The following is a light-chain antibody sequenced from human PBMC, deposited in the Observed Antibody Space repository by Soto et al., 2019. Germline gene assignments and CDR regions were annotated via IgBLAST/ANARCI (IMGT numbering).Light chain of an antibody. J-gene: IGKJ1*01. CDR3: QQSYSTPWT. V-gene: IGKV1-39*01. CDR2: AAS. Sequence: IQRTQSPSSRSASLGDRGTITRRASQSISSYLNWYQQKPGKAPKLLIYAASSLQSGVPSRFSGSGSGTDFTLTISSLQPEDFATYYCQQSYSTPWTFGQGSKVDIK. CDR1: QSISSY.